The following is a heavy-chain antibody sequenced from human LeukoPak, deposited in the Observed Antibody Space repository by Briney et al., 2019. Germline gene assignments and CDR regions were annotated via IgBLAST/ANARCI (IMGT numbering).Heavy chain of an antibody. CDR1: GFTFSQYS. V-gene: IGHV3-48*01. CDR3: ARSMEEIDY. Sequence: PGGSLRLSCAASGFTFSQYSINWVRQAPGKGLEWVSHLRYTGETFYADSVKGRFTISRDNAKNSLYLQMNSLRAEDTAVYYCARSMEEIDYWGQGTLVTVSS. CDR2: LRYTGET. J-gene: IGHJ4*02. D-gene: IGHD2/OR15-2a*01.